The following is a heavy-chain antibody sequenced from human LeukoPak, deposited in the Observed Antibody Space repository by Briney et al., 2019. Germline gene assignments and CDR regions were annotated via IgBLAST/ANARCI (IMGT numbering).Heavy chain of an antibody. CDR1: GGSISSGDYY. J-gene: IGHJ4*02. CDR2: IYYSGST. D-gene: IGHD2-2*02. Sequence: PSQTLSLTCTVSGGSISSGDYYWSWIRQPPGKGLEWIGYIYYSGSTYYNPSLKSRVTISVDTSKNQFSLKLSSVTAADTAVYYCARSSPGYKSPVRWGQGTLVTVSS. V-gene: IGHV4-30-4*01. CDR3: ARSSPGYKSPVR.